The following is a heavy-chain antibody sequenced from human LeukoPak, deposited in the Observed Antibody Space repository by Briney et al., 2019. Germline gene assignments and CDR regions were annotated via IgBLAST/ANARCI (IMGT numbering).Heavy chain of an antibody. D-gene: IGHD3-10*01. V-gene: IGHV4-34*01. J-gene: IGHJ3*02. CDR2: INHSGST. CDR3: AKSNGYGLVDI. Sequence: SETLSLTCAVYGGSFSGYYWSWIRQPPGKGLEWIGEINHSGSTNYNPSLKSRVTISVDTSKNHFSLELSSATAADTAVYYCAKSNGYGLVDIWGQGTMVTVSS. CDR1: GGSFSGYY.